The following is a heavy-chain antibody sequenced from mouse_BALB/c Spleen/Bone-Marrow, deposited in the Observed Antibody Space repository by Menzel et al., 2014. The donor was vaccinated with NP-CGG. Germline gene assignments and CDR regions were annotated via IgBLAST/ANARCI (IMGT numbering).Heavy chain of an antibody. V-gene: IGHV1S56*01. CDR1: GYTFTSYY. D-gene: IGHD2-4*01. J-gene: IGHJ3*01. Sequence: VQLKESGPELVKPGASVKMSCKASGYTFTSYYIHWVKQRPGQGLEWIGWIYPGDGSTKYNEKFKGKTTLTADKSSSTAYMLLSSLTSEDSAIYFCAREAYYDYDEGFAYWGQGTLVTVSA. CDR2: IYPGDGST. CDR3: AREAYYDYDEGFAY.